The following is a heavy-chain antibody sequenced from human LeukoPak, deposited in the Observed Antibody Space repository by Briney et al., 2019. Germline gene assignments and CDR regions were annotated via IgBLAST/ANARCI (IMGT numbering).Heavy chain of an antibody. CDR1: GFTFSDYA. CDR3: AKDMVGSSWAYGMDV. Sequence: PGGSLRLSCAASGFTFSDYAMNWVRQAPGKGLEWVSTLRGSDGNTFYTDSVKGRFTISRDNAKNSLYLQMNSLRAEDTALYYCAKDMVGSSWAYGMDVWGQGTTVTVSS. V-gene: IGHV3-23*01. D-gene: IGHD6-13*01. J-gene: IGHJ6*02. CDR2: LRGSDGNT.